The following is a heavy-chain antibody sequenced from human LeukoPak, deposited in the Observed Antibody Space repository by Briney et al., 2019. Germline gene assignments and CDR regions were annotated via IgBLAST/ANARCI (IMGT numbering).Heavy chain of an antibody. J-gene: IGHJ6*03. CDR1: GGSISSSSYY. Sequence: SETLSLTCTVSGGSISSSSYYWGWIRQPPGKGLEWIGSIYYSGSTYYNPSLKSRVTISVDTSKNQFSLKLSSVTAADTAVYYCARQGYCSSTSCQPSHYYYYMDVWGKGTTVTVSS. V-gene: IGHV4-39*01. CDR3: ARQGYCSSTSCQPSHYYYYMDV. D-gene: IGHD2-2*01. CDR2: IYYSGST.